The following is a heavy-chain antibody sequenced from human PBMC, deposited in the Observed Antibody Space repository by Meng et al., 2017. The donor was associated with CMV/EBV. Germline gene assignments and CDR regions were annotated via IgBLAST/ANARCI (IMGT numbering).Heavy chain of an antibody. J-gene: IGHJ5*02. CDR1: GGSFIGYY. V-gene: IGHV4-34*01. CDR3: ARGVGGWFDP. D-gene: IGHD1-26*01. Sequence: GHGLLEPSETCSPTWVCYGGSFIGYYWSWSRQPPGKGLEWIGEINHSGSTNYNPSLKSRVTISVDTSKNQFSLKLSSVTAADTAVYYCARGVGGWFDPWGQGTLVTVSS. CDR2: INHSGST.